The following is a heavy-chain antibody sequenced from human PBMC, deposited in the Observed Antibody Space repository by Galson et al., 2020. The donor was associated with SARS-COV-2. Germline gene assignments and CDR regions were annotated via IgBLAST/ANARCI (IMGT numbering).Heavy chain of an antibody. J-gene: IGHJ6*02. Sequence: ASVKVSCKASGYTFTSYYMHWVRQAPGQGLEWMGIINPSGGSTSYAQKFQGRVTMTRDTSTSTVYMELSSLRSEDTAVYYCARVGAGYYRYYYYYGMDVWGQGTTVTVSS. D-gene: IGHD3-22*01. CDR3: ARVGAGYYRYYYYYGMDV. CDR1: GYTFTSYY. V-gene: IGHV1-46*01. CDR2: INPSGGST.